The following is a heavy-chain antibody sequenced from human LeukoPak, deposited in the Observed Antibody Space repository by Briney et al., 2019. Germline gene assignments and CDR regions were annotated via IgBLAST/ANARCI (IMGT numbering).Heavy chain of an antibody. CDR1: GFTFDDYA. J-gene: IGHJ4*02. V-gene: IGHV3-9*01. Sequence: GGSLRLSCAASGFTFDDYAMHWVRQAPGKGLEWVSGISWNSGSIGYADSVKGRFTISRDNAKNSLYLQMNSLRAEDAAVYYCAKGDISDFWSGYYPPYFDYWGQGTLVTVSS. CDR3: AKGDISDFWSGYYPPYFDY. D-gene: IGHD3-3*01. CDR2: ISWNSGSI.